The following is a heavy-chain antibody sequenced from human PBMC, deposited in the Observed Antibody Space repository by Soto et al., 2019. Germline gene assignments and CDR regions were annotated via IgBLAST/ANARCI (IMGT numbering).Heavy chain of an antibody. CDR3: ARVVTIFGVVTHNWFGP. D-gene: IGHD3-3*01. CDR2: INAGNGNT. J-gene: IGHJ5*02. V-gene: IGHV1-3*01. CDR1: GYTFTSYA. Sequence: QVQLVQSGAEVKKPGASVKVSCKASGYTFTSYAMHWVRQAPGQRLEWMGWINAGNGNTKYSQKFQGRVTITRDTSASTAYMELSSLRSEDTAVYYCARVVTIFGVVTHNWFGPWGQGTLVTVSS.